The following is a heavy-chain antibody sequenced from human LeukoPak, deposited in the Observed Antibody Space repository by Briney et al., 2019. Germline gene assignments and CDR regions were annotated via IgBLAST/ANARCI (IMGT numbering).Heavy chain of an antibody. Sequence: GGSLRLSCAASGFTFSSYSMNWVRQAPGKGLEWVSSIISSSSYIYYADSVKGRFTISRDNAKNSLYLQMNSLRAEDTAVYYCAKDPSDYDIIFYWGQGTLVTVSS. V-gene: IGHV3-21*04. CDR1: GFTFSSYS. D-gene: IGHD3-9*01. CDR2: IISSSSYI. J-gene: IGHJ4*02. CDR3: AKDPSDYDIIFY.